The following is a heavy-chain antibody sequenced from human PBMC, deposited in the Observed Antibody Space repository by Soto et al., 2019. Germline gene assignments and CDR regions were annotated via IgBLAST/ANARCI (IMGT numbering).Heavy chain of an antibody. Sequence: PSETLSLTCTVSGGSISSSSYYWGWIRQPPGKGLEWIGSIYYSGSTYYNPSLKSRVTISVDTSKNQFSLKLSSVTAADTAVYYCARSSLQYSSGWYPNWFDPWGQGTLVTVSS. V-gene: IGHV4-39*01. CDR3: ARSSLQYSSGWYPNWFDP. D-gene: IGHD6-19*01. J-gene: IGHJ5*02. CDR2: IYYSGST. CDR1: GGSISSSSYY.